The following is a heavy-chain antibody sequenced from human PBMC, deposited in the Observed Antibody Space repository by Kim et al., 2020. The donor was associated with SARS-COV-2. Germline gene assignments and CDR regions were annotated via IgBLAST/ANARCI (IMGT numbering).Heavy chain of an antibody. CDR3: GRRRGYSYNDY. D-gene: IGHD5-18*01. V-gene: IGHV5-51*01. CDR2: T. J-gene: IGHJ4*02. Sequence: TRYSPSSKGQVTISADKSISTAYLQWSSLKASDTAMYYCGRRRGYSYNDYWGQGTLVTVSS.